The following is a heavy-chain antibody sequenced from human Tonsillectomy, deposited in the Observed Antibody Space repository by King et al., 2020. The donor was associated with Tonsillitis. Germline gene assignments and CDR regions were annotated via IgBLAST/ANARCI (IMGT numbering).Heavy chain of an antibody. J-gene: IGHJ4*02. V-gene: IGHV4-59*01. D-gene: IGHD6-6*01. CDR1: GGSISNYY. CDR2: VYYSVST. CDR3: ARSPFFYSNSYYFDY. Sequence: VQLQESGPGLVKPSETVSLTCTVSGGSISNYYWSWIRQPPGKGLEWIGYVYYSVSTNYNPSLKSRVTISVDTSKNQFSLKLSSVTAADTAVYYCARSPFFYSNSYYFDYWGQGTLVTVSS.